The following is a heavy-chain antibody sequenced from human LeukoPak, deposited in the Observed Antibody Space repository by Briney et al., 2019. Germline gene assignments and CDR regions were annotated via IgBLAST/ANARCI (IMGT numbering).Heavy chain of an antibody. CDR2: INANSGGT. CDR3: ARSSRYDIWTGYPY. CDR1: GYTFTDYY. Sequence: ASVKVSCKASGYTFTDYYLHWVRQAPGQGLEWMGWINANSGGTNYAQKFQGRVTMTRDTSISTAYMELSRLRSDDTAVYYCARSSRYDIWTGYPYRGQGTLVTVSP. D-gene: IGHD3-9*01. J-gene: IGHJ4*02. V-gene: IGHV1-2*02.